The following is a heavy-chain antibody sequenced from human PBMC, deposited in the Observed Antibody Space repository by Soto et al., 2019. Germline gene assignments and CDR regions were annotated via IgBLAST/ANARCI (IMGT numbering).Heavy chain of an antibody. CDR2: IRSKGYGGTI. Sequence: SLRLSCTASGFTFGDYMMSWVRQAPGKGLEWVGFIRSKGYGGTIQYAASVQGRFTISGDDSKSIAYLQMNSLKTEDTAVYYCTRYGAGCRGGSFYESWGKRNLVT. V-gene: IGHV3-49*04. CDR3: TRYGAGCRGGSFYES. D-gene: IGHD2-15*01. J-gene: IGHJ4*02. CDR1: GFTFGDYM.